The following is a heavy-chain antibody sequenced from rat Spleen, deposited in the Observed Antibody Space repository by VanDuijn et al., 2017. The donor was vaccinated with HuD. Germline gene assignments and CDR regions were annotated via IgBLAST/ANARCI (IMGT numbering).Heavy chain of an antibody. CDR3: TTRGIRGDY. J-gene: IGHJ2*01. D-gene: IGHD1-5*01. CDR1: GFTFSNYD. Sequence: EVQLVESGGGLVQPGRSMKLSCAASGFTFSNYDMAWVRQAPTKGLAWVASISYDGSSTYYRDSVKGRFTISRDNAKSTLYLQMDSLRSEDTATYYCTTRGIRGDYWGQGVMVTVSS. V-gene: IGHV5-20*01. CDR2: ISYDGSST.